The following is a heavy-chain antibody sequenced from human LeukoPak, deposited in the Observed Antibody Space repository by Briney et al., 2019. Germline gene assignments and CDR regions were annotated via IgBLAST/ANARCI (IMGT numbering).Heavy chain of an antibody. D-gene: IGHD3-10*01. J-gene: IGHJ4*02. CDR3: ADDGSGSSGDY. CDR1: GFTFSSYE. CDR2: IRYDGSNK. V-gene: IGHV3-30*02. Sequence: PGGSLRLSCAASGFTFSSYEMNWVRQAPGKGLEWVAFIRYDGSNKYYADSVKGRFTISRDNSKNTLYLQMNSLRAEDTAVYYCADDGSGSSGDYWGQGTLVTVSS.